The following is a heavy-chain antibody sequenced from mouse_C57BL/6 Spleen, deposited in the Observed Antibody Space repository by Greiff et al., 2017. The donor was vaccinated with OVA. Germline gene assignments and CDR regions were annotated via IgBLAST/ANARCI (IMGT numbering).Heavy chain of an antibody. V-gene: IGHV1-53*01. CDR1: GYTFTSYW. CDR3: ARGVYGSSLFDY. CDR2: INPSNGGT. Sequence: QVQLQQPGTELVKPGASVKLSCKASGYTFTSYWMHWVKQRPGQGLEWIGNINPSNGGTNYNEKFKSKATLTVDKSPSTAYMQLSSLTSEDSAVYYCARGVYGSSLFDYWGQGTTLTVSS. D-gene: IGHD1-1*01. J-gene: IGHJ2*01.